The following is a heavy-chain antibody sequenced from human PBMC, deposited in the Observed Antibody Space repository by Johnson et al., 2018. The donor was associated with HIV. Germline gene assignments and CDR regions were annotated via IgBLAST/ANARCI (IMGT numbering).Heavy chain of an antibody. CDR3: ARDSSNSFRFEMYAFDI. CDR2: ISYDGSNK. Sequence: VQLVESGGGVVQPGGSLRLSCAASGFTFSSYWMSWVRQAPGKGLEWVAVISYDGSNKYYADSVKGRFTISRDNSKNTLYLQMNSLRAEDTAVYYCARDSSNSFRFEMYAFDICGQGTMVTVSS. J-gene: IGHJ3*02. V-gene: IGHV3-30*03. CDR1: GFTFSSYW. D-gene: IGHD6-6*01.